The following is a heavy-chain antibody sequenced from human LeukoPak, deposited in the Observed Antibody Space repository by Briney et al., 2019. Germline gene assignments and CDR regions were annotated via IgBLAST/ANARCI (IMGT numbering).Heavy chain of an antibody. CDR1: GGSISSYY. CDR3: ARDGYYDSSGHASFDY. CDR2: IYYSGST. J-gene: IGHJ4*02. V-gene: IGHV4-59*01. D-gene: IGHD3-22*01. Sequence: SETPSLTCTVSGGSISSYYWSWIRQPPGKGLEWIGYIYYSGSTNYNPSLKSRVTISVDTSKNQFSLKLSSVTAADTAVYYCARDGYYDSSGHASFDYWGQGTLVTVSS.